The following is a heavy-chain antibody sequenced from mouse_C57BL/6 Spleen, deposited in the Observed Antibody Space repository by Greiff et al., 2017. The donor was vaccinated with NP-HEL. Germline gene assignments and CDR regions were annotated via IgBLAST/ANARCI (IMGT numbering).Heavy chain of an antibody. CDR1: GYAFSSSW. CDR3: ARYGNYEGFDY. V-gene: IGHV1-82*01. D-gene: IGHD2-1*01. CDR2: IYPGDGDT. Sequence: VQLQQSGPELVKPGASVKISCKASGYAFSSSWMNWVKQRPGKGLEWIGRIYPGDGDTNYNGKFKGKATLTADKSSSTAYMQLSSLTSEDSAVYFCARYGNYEGFDYWGQGTTLTVSS. J-gene: IGHJ2*01.